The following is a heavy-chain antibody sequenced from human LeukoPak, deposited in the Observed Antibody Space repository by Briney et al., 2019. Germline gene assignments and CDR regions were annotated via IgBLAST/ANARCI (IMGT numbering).Heavy chain of an antibody. D-gene: IGHD6-13*01. J-gene: IGHJ4*02. V-gene: IGHV1-2*02. CDR2: INPNSGGT. CDR1: GYTFTGYY. CDR3: ARAPLPGIAAAGTDY. Sequence: GASVKVSCKASGYTFTGYYMHRVRQAPGQGLEWMGWINPNSGGTNYAQKFQGRVTMTRDTSISTVYMELSSLRSEDTAVYYCARAPLPGIAAAGTDYWGQGTLVTVSS.